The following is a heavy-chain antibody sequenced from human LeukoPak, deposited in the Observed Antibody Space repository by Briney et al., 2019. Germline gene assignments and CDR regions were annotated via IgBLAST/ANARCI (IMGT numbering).Heavy chain of an antibody. J-gene: IGHJ4*02. CDR1: GFTFSSYA. Sequence: GGSLRLSCAASGFTFSSYAMHWVRQAPGKGLEWVAVISYDGSNKYYADSVKGRFTISRDNSENTLYLQMNSLRAEDTAVYYCAGDYDSAHYWGQGTLVTVSS. CDR2: ISYDGSNK. D-gene: IGHD3-22*01. V-gene: IGHV3-30*04. CDR3: AGDYDSAHY.